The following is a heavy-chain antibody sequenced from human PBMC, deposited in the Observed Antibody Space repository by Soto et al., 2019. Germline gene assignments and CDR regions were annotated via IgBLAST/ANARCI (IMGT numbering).Heavy chain of an antibody. CDR2: ISGSGGST. D-gene: IGHD5-12*01. Sequence: GGSLRLSCAASGFTFSSYAMSWVRQAPGKGLEWVSAISGSGGSTYYADSVKGRFTISRDNSKNMLYLQMNSLRAEDTAVYYCAKDGPGDIVATIDFSMDVWGKGTTVTVSS. V-gene: IGHV3-23*01. CDR1: GFTFSSYA. J-gene: IGHJ6*04. CDR3: AKDGPGDIVATIDFSMDV.